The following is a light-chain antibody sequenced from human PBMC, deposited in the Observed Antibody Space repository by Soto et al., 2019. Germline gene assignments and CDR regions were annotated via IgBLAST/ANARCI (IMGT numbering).Light chain of an antibody. CDR2: GAS. Sequence: IVLTQSPDTLSLSPGERATLSCRASQSVSSTYLAWYHHKPGQAPRLLIYGASRRATGVPDRFSGSRSGTDFTLTINRLEPEDFAVYYCQHYGNSPPYTFGQGTKLEIK. V-gene: IGKV3-20*01. J-gene: IGKJ2*01. CDR1: QSVSSTY. CDR3: QHYGNSPPYT.